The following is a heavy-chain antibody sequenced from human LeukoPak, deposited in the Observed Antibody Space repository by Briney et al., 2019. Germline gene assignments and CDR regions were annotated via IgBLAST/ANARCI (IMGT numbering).Heavy chain of an antibody. V-gene: IGHV4-4*07. CDR1: GASISSFY. D-gene: IGHD6-13*01. CDR2: IHTSGSA. J-gene: IGHJ5*02. CDR3: AREGPVAGP. Sequence: SETLSLTCTVSGASISSFYWSWIRQPAGKGLQWIGRIHTSGSANYNPSLKSRVTMSVDTSKNQFSLKLTSVTAADTAVYYCAREGPVAGPWGQGTLVIVSS.